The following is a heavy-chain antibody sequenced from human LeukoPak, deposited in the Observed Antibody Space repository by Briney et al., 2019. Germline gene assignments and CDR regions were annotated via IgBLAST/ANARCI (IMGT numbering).Heavy chain of an antibody. CDR1: GGSISSYY. V-gene: IGHV4-59*01. CDR3: ARRVARRYGYDDAFDI. Sequence: SETLSLTCTVSGGSISSYYWSWIRQPPGKGLEWIGYIYYSGSTNYNPSLKSRVTISVDTSKNQFSLKLSSVTAADTAVYYCARRVARRYGYDDAFDIWGQGTMVTVSS. J-gene: IGHJ3*02. CDR2: IYYSGST. D-gene: IGHD5-18*01.